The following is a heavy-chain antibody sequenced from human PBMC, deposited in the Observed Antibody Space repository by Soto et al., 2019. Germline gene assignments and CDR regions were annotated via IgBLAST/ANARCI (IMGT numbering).Heavy chain of an antibody. CDR1: GYTFTGYY. Sequence: VASVKVSCKASGYTFTGYYMHWVRQAPGQGLEWMGWINPNSGGTNYAQKFQGRVTMTRDTSISTAYMELSRLRSDDTAVYYCARVDERQNSAAGPLDYYYYGMDVWGQGTTVTVSS. CDR3: ARVDERQNSAAGPLDYYYYGMDV. CDR2: INPNSGGT. J-gene: IGHJ6*02. V-gene: IGHV1-2*02. D-gene: IGHD6-13*01.